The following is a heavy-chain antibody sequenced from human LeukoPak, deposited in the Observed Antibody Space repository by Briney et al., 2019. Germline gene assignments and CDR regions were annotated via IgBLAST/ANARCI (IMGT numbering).Heavy chain of an antibody. J-gene: IGHJ6*03. Sequence: ASVKVSCKTSGYTFTDYYIHWVRQAPGQGLEWMGWINPDSGYTNYAQKFQGRVTMTRDTSINTAYMELSRLTSDDTAVYYCATDPLTTVFGTFRYYYMDVWGEGTTVAVSS. CDR1: GYTFTDYY. V-gene: IGHV1-2*02. D-gene: IGHD3-3*01. CDR2: INPDSGYT. CDR3: ATDPLTTVFGTFRYYYMDV.